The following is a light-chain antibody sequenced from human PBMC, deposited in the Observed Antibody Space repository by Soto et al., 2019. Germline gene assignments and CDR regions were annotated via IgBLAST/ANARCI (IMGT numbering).Light chain of an antibody. CDR1: QSISSY. Sequence: DIQMTQSPSSLSASVGDRVTITCRASQSISSYLNWYKQKPGKAPKLLIYAASSLLSGVPSRFSGSESATDFTLTISSLQPEDFATYYCQQSYSEVWTFGQGTKVEIK. CDR2: AAS. J-gene: IGKJ1*01. V-gene: IGKV1-39*01. CDR3: QQSYSEVWT.